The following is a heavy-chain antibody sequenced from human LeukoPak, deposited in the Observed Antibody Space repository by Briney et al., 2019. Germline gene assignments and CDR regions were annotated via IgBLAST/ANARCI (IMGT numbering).Heavy chain of an antibody. J-gene: IGHJ4*02. CDR2: ISGSSGYI. V-gene: IGHV3-21*01. CDR3: VLLSLSPG. Sequence: PGGSLRLSCAASGFTFSSYSMNWVRQAPGKGLEWVSSISGSSGYIYYADSVKGRFTISRDDAKNTLYLQMNSLRAEDTAVYYCVLLSLSPGWGQGTLVTVSS. D-gene: IGHD3-10*01. CDR1: GFTFSSYS.